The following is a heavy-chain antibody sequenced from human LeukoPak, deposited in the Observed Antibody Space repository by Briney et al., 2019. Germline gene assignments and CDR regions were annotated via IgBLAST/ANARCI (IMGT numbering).Heavy chain of an antibody. CDR1: GGSFSGYY. Sequence: SETLSLTCAVYGGSFSGYYWSWIRQPPGKGLEWIGEINHSGSTNYNPSLKSRVTISVDTSKNQLSLKLSSVTAADTAVYYCARGANCSGGSCYPDTRFDPWGQGTLVTVSS. V-gene: IGHV4-34*01. CDR2: INHSGST. J-gene: IGHJ5*02. CDR3: ARGANCSGGSCYPDTRFDP. D-gene: IGHD2-15*01.